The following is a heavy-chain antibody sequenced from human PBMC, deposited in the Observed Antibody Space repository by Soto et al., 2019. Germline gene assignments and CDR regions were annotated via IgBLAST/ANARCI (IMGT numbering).Heavy chain of an antibody. J-gene: IGHJ6*02. Sequence: QVQLVESGGGVVQPGRSLRLSCAASGFTFSSYGMHWVRQAPGKGLEWVAVISYDGSNKYYADSVKGRFTISRDNSKHTLYLQMNSLRAEDTAVYYCAKSTGAIGYGMDVWGQGTTVTVSS. CDR2: ISYDGSNK. V-gene: IGHV3-30*18. D-gene: IGHD2-2*02. CDR3: AKSTGAIGYGMDV. CDR1: GFTFSSYG.